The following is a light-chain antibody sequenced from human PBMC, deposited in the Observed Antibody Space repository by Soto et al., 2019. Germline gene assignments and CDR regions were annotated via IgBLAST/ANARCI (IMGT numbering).Light chain of an antibody. CDR3: MQATQFPIT. J-gene: IGKJ5*01. Sequence: DIVMTQTPLSSPVTLGQPASISCRSSQSLVPSDGNTYLSWFEQRPGQPPRPLIYKISNRFSGVPDRFSGSGAGTEFTLKTSRVEVEDVGTYYCMQATQFPITCGQGTRLEI. CDR2: KIS. CDR1: QSLVPSDGNTY. V-gene: IGKV2-24*01.